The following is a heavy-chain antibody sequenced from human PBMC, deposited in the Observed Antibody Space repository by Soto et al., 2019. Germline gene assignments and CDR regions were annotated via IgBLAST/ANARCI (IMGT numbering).Heavy chain of an antibody. CDR1: GFTFSSYW. CDR2: INRDESNT. J-gene: IGHJ6*02. V-gene: IGHV3-74*01. Sequence: GGSLRLSCAASGFTFSSYWMHWVRQAPGKGLVWISRINRDESNTSYADSVKGRFTISRDNARNTLYLQMNSLRAEDAALYYCARETFGEESGMDVWGQGTTVTVSS. D-gene: IGHD3-10*01. CDR3: ARETFGEESGMDV.